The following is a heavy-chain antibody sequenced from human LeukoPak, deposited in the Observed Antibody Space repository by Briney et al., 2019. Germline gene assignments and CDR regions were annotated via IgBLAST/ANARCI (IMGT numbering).Heavy chain of an antibody. CDR3: GRGPPRGAMVRGVRALDY. V-gene: IGHV4-34*01. CDR2: INHSGST. Sequence: SETLSLTCAVYGGSFSGYYWSWIRQPPGKGLEWIAEINHSGSTNYNPALKSRVTISLDTSKNQFSLKLSSVPAADAAVYYCGRGPPRGAMVRGVRALDYWGQGTLVTVSS. CDR1: GGSFSGYY. D-gene: IGHD3-10*01. J-gene: IGHJ4*02.